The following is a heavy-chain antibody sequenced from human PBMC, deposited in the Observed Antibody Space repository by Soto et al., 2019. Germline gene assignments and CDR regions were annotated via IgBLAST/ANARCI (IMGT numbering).Heavy chain of an antibody. V-gene: IGHV1-69*13. CDR1: ANSFSTYG. J-gene: IGHJ6*02. Sequence: VKVSCKASANSFSTYGLSWVRQAPGQGLEGIVGIIPIFDSTTYSHKFEVRVTITADESTNTDYIALSSLTSEYPAIYHCSRAREEAFGAIPIKYYAMDVRRQRIGVTVSS. CDR2: IIPIFDST. CDR3: SRAREEAFGAIPIKYYAMDV. D-gene: IGHD3-3*01.